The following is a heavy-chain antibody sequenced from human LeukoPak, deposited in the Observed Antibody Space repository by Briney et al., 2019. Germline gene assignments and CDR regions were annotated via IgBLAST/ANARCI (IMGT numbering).Heavy chain of an antibody. J-gene: IGHJ4*02. CDR2: IIPIVGTA. D-gene: IGHD3-22*01. CDR3: ARGYRYYYDSSGYPEFDYFDY. V-gene: IGHV1-69*05. CDR1: GGTFSSYA. Sequence: SVKVSCKASGGTFSSYAISWVRGAPGQGVWWMGGIIPIVGTANYAQKFQGRVTITTDESTSTAYMELRSLRSEDTAVYYCARGYRYYYDSSGYPEFDYFDYWGQGTLVTVSS.